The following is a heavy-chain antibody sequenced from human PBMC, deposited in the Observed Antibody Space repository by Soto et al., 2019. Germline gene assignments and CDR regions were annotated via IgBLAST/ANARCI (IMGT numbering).Heavy chain of an antibody. V-gene: IGHV4-30-2*01. CDR2: IYHSGST. Sequence: SETLSLTCAVSGGSISSGVYSWSWIRQPPGKGLEWIGYIYHSGSTYYNPSLKSRVTISVDRSKNQSSLKLSSVTAADTAVYYCAKPSRSFDWLPLGISYFDLWGRGTLVTVSS. CDR1: GGSISSGVYS. J-gene: IGHJ2*01. CDR3: AKPSRSFDWLPLGISYFDL. D-gene: IGHD3-9*01.